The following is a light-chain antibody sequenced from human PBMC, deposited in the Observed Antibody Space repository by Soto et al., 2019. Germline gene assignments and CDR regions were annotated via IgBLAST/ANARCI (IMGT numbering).Light chain of an antibody. CDR1: RTDIGGYNY. CDR2: EVT. J-gene: IGLJ2*01. V-gene: IGLV2-14*01. Sequence: QSVLTQPASVSGSLGQSITISCTGTRTDIGGYNYVSWYQQYPGKAPKLVICEVTSRPSGISDRFSGSKSGNTASLTISGLQAEDEADYFCTSYTNPKAYILFGGGTK. CDR3: TSYTNPKAYIL.